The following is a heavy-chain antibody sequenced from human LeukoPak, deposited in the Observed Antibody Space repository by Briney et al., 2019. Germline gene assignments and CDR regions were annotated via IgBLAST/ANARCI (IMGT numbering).Heavy chain of an antibody. CDR1: GFTFSSYA. Sequence: PGRSLRLSCAASGFTFSSYAMHWVRQAPGKGLEWVAVISCDGSNKYYADSVKGRFTISRDNSKNTLYLQMNSLRAEDTAVYYCARDDVAAAGTGSFDYWGQGTLVTVSS. CDR2: ISCDGSNK. CDR3: ARDDVAAAGTGSFDY. V-gene: IGHV3-30*04. J-gene: IGHJ4*02. D-gene: IGHD6-13*01.